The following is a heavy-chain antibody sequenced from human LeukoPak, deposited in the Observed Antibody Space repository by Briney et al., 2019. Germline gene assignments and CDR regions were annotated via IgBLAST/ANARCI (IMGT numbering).Heavy chain of an antibody. CDR2: ISSSSSYI. CDR3: ARAMLWFGELSYAPVDY. Sequence: KPGGSLRLSCAASGFTFSSYSMNWVRQAPGKGLEWVSSISSSSSYIYYADSVKGRFTTSRDNAKNSLYLQMNSLRAEDTAVYYCARAMLWFGELSYAPVDYWGQGTLVTVSS. CDR1: GFTFSSYS. V-gene: IGHV3-21*01. J-gene: IGHJ4*02. D-gene: IGHD3-10*01.